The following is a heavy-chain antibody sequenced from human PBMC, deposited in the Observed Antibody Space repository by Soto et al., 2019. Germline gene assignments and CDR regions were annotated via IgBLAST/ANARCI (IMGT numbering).Heavy chain of an antibody. Sequence: EVQLLESGGGLVQPGGCLRLSCAASGFTFSSYAMSWVRQPPGKVLEWGSAISGSGGSTYYADSVKGQFTISRDNSTDPLNLQMNRVRAEDTSVYYCANAWAFWRVTVRYYFDYWGQGTLVTVSS. V-gene: IGHV3-23*01. D-gene: IGHD3-16*01. CDR2: ISGSGGST. CDR3: ANAWAFWRVTVRYYFDY. CDR1: GFTFSSYA. J-gene: IGHJ4*02.